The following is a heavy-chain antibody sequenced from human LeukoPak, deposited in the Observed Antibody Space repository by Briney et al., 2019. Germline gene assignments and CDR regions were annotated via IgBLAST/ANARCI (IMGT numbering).Heavy chain of an antibody. J-gene: IGHJ4*02. D-gene: IGHD6-19*01. CDR3: ARAGGGWSFDY. CDR2: LYFSGST. CDR1: GASISTFY. Sequence: ESGPGLVKPSDTLSLTCTVSGASISTFYWSWIRQPPGKGPEWIGYLYFSGSTNYNPSLKSRVTLSSDTSKNQLSLRLSSVTAADTAVYYCARAGGGWSFDYVGQGTLVTVSS. V-gene: IGHV4-59*01.